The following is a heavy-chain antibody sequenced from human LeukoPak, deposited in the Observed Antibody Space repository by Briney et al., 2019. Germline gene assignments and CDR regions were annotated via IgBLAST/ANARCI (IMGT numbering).Heavy chain of an antibody. CDR1: GGSISSSSYY. J-gene: IGHJ4*02. Sequence: SETLSLTCTVSGGSISSSSYYWGWIRQPPGKGLEWIGSIYYSGSTYYNPSLKSRVTISVDTSKNQFSLKLSSVTAADTAVYYCARLHYGGNSPEFDYWGQGTLVTVSS. CDR3: ARLHYGGNSPEFDY. D-gene: IGHD4-23*01. CDR2: IYYSGST. V-gene: IGHV4-39*07.